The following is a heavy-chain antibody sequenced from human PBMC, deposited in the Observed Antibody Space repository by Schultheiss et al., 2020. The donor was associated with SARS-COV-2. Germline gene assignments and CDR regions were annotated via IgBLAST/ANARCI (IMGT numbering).Heavy chain of an antibody. CDR2: ISAYNGNT. Sequence: ASVKVSCKASGYTFTSYYMHWVRQAPGQGLEWMGWISAYNGNTNYAQKLQGRVTMTTDTSTSTAYMELRSLRSDDTAVYYCARDRAPYYYDSSGYYADYWGQGTLVTVSS. D-gene: IGHD3-22*01. V-gene: IGHV1-18*04. J-gene: IGHJ4*02. CDR1: GYTFTSYY. CDR3: ARDRAPYYYDSSGYYADY.